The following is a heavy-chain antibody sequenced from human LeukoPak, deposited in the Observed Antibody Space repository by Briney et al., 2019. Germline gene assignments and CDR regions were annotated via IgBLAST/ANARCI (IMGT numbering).Heavy chain of an antibody. CDR3: ARDRRVSSGWSPDAFDI. Sequence: GGSLRLSCAASGFTFSSYVMHWVRQAPGKGLEWVAVISYDGSNKYYADSVKGRFTISRDNSKNTLYLQMNSLRAEDTAVYYCARDRRVSSGWSPDAFDIWGQGTMVTVSS. V-gene: IGHV3-30*04. CDR1: GFTFSSYV. CDR2: ISYDGSNK. J-gene: IGHJ3*02. D-gene: IGHD6-19*01.